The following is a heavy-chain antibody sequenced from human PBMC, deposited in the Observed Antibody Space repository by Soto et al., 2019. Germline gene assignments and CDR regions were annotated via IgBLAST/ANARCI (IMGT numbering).Heavy chain of an antibody. CDR2: IYYGGSS. J-gene: IGHJ4*02. Sequence: SVPLSLTCTVSGVSIRATSYYWGWFRQPPGKGLEWIWTIYYGGSSYSNPSLKSRVTISLDTSKNQFSLTLTSVTAADTAVYYCARHGSYWGQGTLVTVSS. CDR3: ARHGSY. CDR1: GVSIRATSYY. V-gene: IGHV4-39*01.